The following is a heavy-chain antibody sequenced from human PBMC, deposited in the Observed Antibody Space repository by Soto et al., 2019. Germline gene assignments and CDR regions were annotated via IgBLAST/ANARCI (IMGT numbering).Heavy chain of an antibody. J-gene: IGHJ4*02. D-gene: IGHD3-10*01. CDR3: ARDLLLWFGEFVDY. CDR2: ISYDGSNK. V-gene: IGHV3-30-3*01. CDR1: GFTFSSYA. Sequence: GGSLRLSCAASGFTFSSYAMHWVRQAPGKGLEWVAVISYDGSNKYYADSVKGRFTISRDNSKNTLYLQMNSLRAEDTAVYYCARDLLLWFGEFVDYWGQGTLVTVSS.